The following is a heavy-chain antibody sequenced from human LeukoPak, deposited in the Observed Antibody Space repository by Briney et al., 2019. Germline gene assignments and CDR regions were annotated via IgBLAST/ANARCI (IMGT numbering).Heavy chain of an antibody. V-gene: IGHV3-30-3*01. CDR3: ARGVRSGTTVDY. Sequence: GRSLRLSCAASGFAFSAFAMHWVRQAPGKGLEWVALTSYDESNKRYADSVKGRYTISRDNSKNTLYLQMNSLRVEDTAIYYCARGVRSGTTVDYWGQGTLVTVSS. D-gene: IGHD1-1*01. J-gene: IGHJ4*02. CDR2: TSYDESNK. CDR1: GFAFSAFA.